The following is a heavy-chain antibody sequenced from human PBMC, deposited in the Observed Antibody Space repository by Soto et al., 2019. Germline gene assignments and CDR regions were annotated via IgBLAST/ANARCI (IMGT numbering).Heavy chain of an antibody. Sequence: GGSLRLSCAASGFTFSSYAMHWVRQAPGKGLEWVAVISYDGSNKYYADSVKGRFTISRDNSKNTLYLQMNSLRAEDMAVYYCARPQIGSSSWSPTFDYWGQGTLVTVSS. CDR1: GFTFSSYA. CDR3: ARPQIGSSSWSPTFDY. D-gene: IGHD6-13*01. CDR2: ISYDGSNK. J-gene: IGHJ4*02. V-gene: IGHV3-30*04.